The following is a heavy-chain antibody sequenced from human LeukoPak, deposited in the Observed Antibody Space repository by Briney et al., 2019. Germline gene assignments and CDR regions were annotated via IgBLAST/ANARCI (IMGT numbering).Heavy chain of an antibody. V-gene: IGHV4-34*01. CDR1: GGSLSGFY. J-gene: IGHJ4*02. CDR3: ARTRGMSY. Sequence: KPSETRSPTCPVLGGSLSGFYWGWVRQPPGKGLEWIGEINHSGSTNYNPSLKSRVTISVDTSKNQFSLKLSSVTAADTAVYYCARTRGMSYWGQGTLVTVSS. D-gene: IGHD3-16*01. CDR2: INHSGST.